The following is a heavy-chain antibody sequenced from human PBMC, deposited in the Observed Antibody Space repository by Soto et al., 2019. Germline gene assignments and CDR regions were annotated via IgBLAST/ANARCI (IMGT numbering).Heavy chain of an antibody. CDR2: IIPIFGIA. CDR3: ARIRMSMTGDRGNFDY. V-gene: IGHV1-69*10. Sequence: ASVKVSCKASGGTFSSYAISWVRQAPGQGLEWMGGIIPIFGIANYAQKFQGRVTITADKSTSTAYMELSSLRSEDTAVYYCARIRMSMTGDRGNFDYWGQGTLVTVSS. D-gene: IGHD7-27*01. J-gene: IGHJ4*02. CDR1: GGTFSSYA.